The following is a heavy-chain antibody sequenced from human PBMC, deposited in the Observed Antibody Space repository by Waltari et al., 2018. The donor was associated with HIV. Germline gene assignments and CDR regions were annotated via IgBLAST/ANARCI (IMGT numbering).Heavy chain of an antibody. CDR3: SRDTFGEYDF. Sequence: EVQLVQSGGGLFKPGGSLRLSCAASGFSVTNYWMHWVRKSPGKGLVWGSRINIDGRTIDYADSVKGRFTISRDSAKNTLSLQMNSLREEDTAVYYCSRDTFGEYDFWGQGALVTVSS. CDR2: INIDGRTI. D-gene: IGHD3-3*01. CDR1: GFSVTNYW. V-gene: IGHV3-74*01. J-gene: IGHJ4*02.